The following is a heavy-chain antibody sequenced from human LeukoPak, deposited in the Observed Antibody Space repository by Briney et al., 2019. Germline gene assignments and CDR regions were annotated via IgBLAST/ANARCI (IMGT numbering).Heavy chain of an antibody. Sequence: GGSLRLSCAASGFSFSSHDMHWVRQITGKGLEWVSVIGTAGDSLYAGSARGRFTISRENAKNSLYLQMNSLRAGDTAVYYCARSVAGSSWFDPWGQGTLVTVSS. CDR3: ARSVAGSSWFDP. D-gene: IGHD6-19*01. V-gene: IGHV3-13*01. CDR2: IGTAGDS. CDR1: GFSFSSHD. J-gene: IGHJ5*02.